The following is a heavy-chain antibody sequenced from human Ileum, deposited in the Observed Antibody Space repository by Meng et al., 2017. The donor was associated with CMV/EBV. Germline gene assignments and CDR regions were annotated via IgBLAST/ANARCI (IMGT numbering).Heavy chain of an antibody. CDR3: ARGGGAADY. D-gene: IGHD1-26*01. CDR2: INPNTGTT. CDR1: GYTLTGYS. J-gene: IGHJ4*02. V-gene: IGHV1-2*02. Sequence: QGHLVQSGADGKKPGASVKVSCKASGYTLTGYSLHWVRQAPGQGLEWMAWINPNTGTTDYAQKFRGRVTMTRDTSISTAYMELSSLKSDDTAVYYCARGGGAADYWGQGTLVTVSS.